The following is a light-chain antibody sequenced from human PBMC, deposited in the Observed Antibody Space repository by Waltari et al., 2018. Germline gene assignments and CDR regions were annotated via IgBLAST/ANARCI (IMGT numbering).Light chain of an antibody. CDR3: MQNIQLPT. CDR2: EVY. J-gene: IGKJ1*01. Sequence: IVMTKSPLSLSVTPGQPASMSCKSSQSLLHSDGRTRLFWYLQKSGRSPRLLISEVYDRFSGVSDRFSGSGSGTDFTLNISRVEPEDVGIYFCMQNIQLPTFGQGTKVQI. CDR1: QSLLHSDGRTR. V-gene: IGKV2D-29*02.